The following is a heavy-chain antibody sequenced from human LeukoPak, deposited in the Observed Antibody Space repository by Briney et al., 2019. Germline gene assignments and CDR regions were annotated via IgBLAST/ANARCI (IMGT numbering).Heavy chain of an antibody. V-gene: IGHV3-74*01. CDR3: AKGGATVIDY. CDR2: INSDGSST. Sequence: PGGSLRLSCAASGFTFSNYWMHWVRQAPGKGLVWVSRINSDGSSTTSADSVKGRFTISRDNAKNTLYLQMNCLRAEDTAVYYCAKGGATVIDYWGQGTLVTVSS. D-gene: IGHD4-17*01. J-gene: IGHJ4*02. CDR1: GFTFSNYW.